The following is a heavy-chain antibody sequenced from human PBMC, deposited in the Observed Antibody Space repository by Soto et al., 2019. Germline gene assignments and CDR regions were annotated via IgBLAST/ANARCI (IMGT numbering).Heavy chain of an antibody. CDR3: ARGLYDFWSGYGV. CDR1: GYTFTSYG. J-gene: IGHJ4*02. D-gene: IGHD3-3*01. V-gene: IGHV1-8*02. CDR2: MNANSGNT. Sequence: ASAKVSCKASGYTFTSYGISWVRQAPGQGLEWMGWMNANSGNTVYVQKVQGRVTMTRNTSISTAYMELSSLRSEDTAVYYCARGLYDFWSGYGVWGQGTLVTVSS.